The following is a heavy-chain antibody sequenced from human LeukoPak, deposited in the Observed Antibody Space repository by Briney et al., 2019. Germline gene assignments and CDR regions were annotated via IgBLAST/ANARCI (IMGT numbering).Heavy chain of an antibody. Sequence: GSLRLSCAASGFTLSTFDMHWVRQVPGKGLEYVSHIGPADDTHYSDSVRGRFTISREDSKKSLYLQMNNLRAEDTGVYYCARAPTRWHNHFDPWGQGTPVTVS. CDR3: ARAPTRWHNHFDP. J-gene: IGHJ5*02. D-gene: IGHD1-14*01. CDR1: GFTLSTFD. CDR2: IGPADDT. V-gene: IGHV3-13*04.